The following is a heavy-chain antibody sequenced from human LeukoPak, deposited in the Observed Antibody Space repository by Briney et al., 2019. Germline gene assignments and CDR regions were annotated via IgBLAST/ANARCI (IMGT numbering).Heavy chain of an antibody. CDR1: GGSISSGGYY. D-gene: IGHD2-2*01. Sequence: SETLSLTCTVSGGSISSGGYYWSWIRQPPGKGLEWIGYIYHSGSTYYNPSLKSRVTISVDRSKNQFSLKLSSVTAADTAVYYCARDASSREPMDVWGKGTTVTVSS. J-gene: IGHJ6*04. CDR3: ARDASSREPMDV. CDR2: IYHSGST. V-gene: IGHV4-30-2*01.